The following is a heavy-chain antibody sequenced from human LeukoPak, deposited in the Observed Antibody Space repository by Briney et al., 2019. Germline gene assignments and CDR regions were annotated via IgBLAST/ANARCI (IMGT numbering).Heavy chain of an antibody. D-gene: IGHD6-13*01. CDR2: ISSSSSTI. J-gene: IGHJ5*02. V-gene: IGHV3-48*04. Sequence: PGGSLRLSCAASGLTFSSYSMNWVRQAPGKGLEWVSYISSSSSTIYYADSVKGRFTISRDNAKNSLYLQMNSLRAEDTALYYCAKDRVTSSSWSGFDPWGQGTLVTVSS. CDR3: AKDRVTSSSWSGFDP. CDR1: GLTFSSYS.